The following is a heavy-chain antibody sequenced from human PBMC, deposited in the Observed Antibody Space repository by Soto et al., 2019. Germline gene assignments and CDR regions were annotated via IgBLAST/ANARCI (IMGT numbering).Heavy chain of an antibody. V-gene: IGHV4-31*03. Sequence: PSETLSLTCTVSGGSISSGGYYWSWIRQHPGKGLEWIGYIYYSGSTYYNPSLKSRVTISVDTSKNQFSLKLSSVTAAATAVYYCARIPKYYDSSGYSSYYFDYWGQGTLVTVSS. D-gene: IGHD3-22*01. J-gene: IGHJ4*02. CDR2: IYYSGST. CDR1: GGSISSGGYY. CDR3: ARIPKYYDSSGYSSYYFDY.